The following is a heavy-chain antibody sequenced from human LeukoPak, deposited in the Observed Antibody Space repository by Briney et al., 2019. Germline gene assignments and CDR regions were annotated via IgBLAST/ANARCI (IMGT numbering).Heavy chain of an antibody. CDR1: GFTFSSYS. Sequence: KSGGSLRLSCAASGFTFSSYSMNWVRQAPVKGLEWVSSISSSSSYIYYADSVKGRFTISRDNAKNSLYLQMNSLRAEDTAVYYCARESSALAFDYWGQGTLVTVSS. CDR2: ISSSSSYI. J-gene: IGHJ4*02. V-gene: IGHV3-21*01. D-gene: IGHD6-6*01. CDR3: ARESSALAFDY.